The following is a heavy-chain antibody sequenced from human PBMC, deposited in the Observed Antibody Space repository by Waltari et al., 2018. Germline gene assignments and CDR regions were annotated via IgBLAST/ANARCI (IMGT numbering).Heavy chain of an antibody. V-gene: IGHV1-2*02. Sequence: QVQLVQSGAEVKKPGASVKVSCKASGYTFTGYYMHWVRQAPGQGLEWMGWINPNSGGTNYAQKFQGRVTMTRDTSISTAYMELRRLRSDDTAVYYCARGGSIVVVPAAPEGWFDPWGQGTLVTVSS. D-gene: IGHD2-2*01. CDR1: GYTFTGYY. J-gene: IGHJ5*02. CDR3: ARGGSIVVVPAAPEGWFDP. CDR2: INPNSGGT.